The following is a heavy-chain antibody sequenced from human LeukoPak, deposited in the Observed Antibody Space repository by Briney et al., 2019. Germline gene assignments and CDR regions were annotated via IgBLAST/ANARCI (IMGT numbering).Heavy chain of an antibody. J-gene: IGHJ4*02. CDR2: SCGDDGDT. Sequence: PGGSLRLSCSASGFTFSSHAMSWVRQAPGKGLEWVSGSCGDDGDTGYADSVKGRFTISRDNSKNTLYLQMNSLIAEDTAVYYCAKGSSGWFGYWGQGTLVTVSS. V-gene: IGHV3-23*01. D-gene: IGHD6-19*01. CDR1: GFTFSSHA. CDR3: AKGSSGWFGY.